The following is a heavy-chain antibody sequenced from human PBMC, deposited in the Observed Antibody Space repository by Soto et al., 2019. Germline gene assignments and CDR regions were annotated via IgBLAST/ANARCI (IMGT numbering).Heavy chain of an antibody. D-gene: IGHD5-18*01. CDR1: GSTFSSYG. CDR3: AKDRAPLYSYSDY. J-gene: IGHJ4*02. CDR2: ISYDGSNK. V-gene: IGHV3-30*18. Sequence: SLRLSCAASGSTFSSYGMHWVRQAPGKGLEWVAVISYDGSNKYYADSVKGRFTISRDNSKNTLYLQMNSLRAEDTAVYYCAKDRAPLYSYSDYWGQGTLVTVSS.